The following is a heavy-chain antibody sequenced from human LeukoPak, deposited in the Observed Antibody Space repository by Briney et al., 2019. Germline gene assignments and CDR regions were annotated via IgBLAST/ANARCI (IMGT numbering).Heavy chain of an antibody. V-gene: IGHV3-53*01. D-gene: IGHD6-19*01. CDR2: IYSGGSA. CDR1: GFTVSSNY. J-gene: IGHJ4*02. CDR3: ARTVAGSGIDYFDY. Sequence: GGSLRLSCAASGFTVSSNYMSWVRQAPGKGLEWVSVIYSGGSAYYSDSVEGRFTISRDNSKHTLYLQMNTLGAEDTAVYYCARTVAGSGIDYFDYWGQGTLVTVSS.